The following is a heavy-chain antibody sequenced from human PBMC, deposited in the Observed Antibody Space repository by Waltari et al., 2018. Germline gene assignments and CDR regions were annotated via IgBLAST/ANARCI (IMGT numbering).Heavy chain of an antibody. V-gene: IGHV4-39*01. Sequence: QLQLLESGPGLVKPSETLSLTCTVSAGSISRSGYYWGWIRQPPGKGLEWIGKIYYSGSTYYNPFRKSRVTISVDTSKNQFSRKLSSVTAADTAVYYWARRGNLWFVELLDDWGQGTLVTVSS. CDR3: ARRGNLWFVELLDD. CDR2: IYYSGST. J-gene: IGHJ4*02. D-gene: IGHD3-10*01. CDR1: AGSISRSGYY.